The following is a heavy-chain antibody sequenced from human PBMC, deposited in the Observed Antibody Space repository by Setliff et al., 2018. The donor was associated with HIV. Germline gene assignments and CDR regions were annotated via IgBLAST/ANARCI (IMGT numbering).Heavy chain of an antibody. V-gene: IGHV3-30*02. D-gene: IGHD2-21*01. Sequence: QPGGSLRLSCAASGFTFASYGMHWVRQAPGKGLEWVTFVKYDGSSKYYADSVKGRFTISRDNSKNTLYLQMNSLRAEDTAIYYCAKRRVCNTSCYIVDYMDVWGKGTTVTVSS. CDR2: VKYDGSSK. CDR1: GFTFASYG. J-gene: IGHJ6*03. CDR3: AKRRVCNTSCYIVDYMDV.